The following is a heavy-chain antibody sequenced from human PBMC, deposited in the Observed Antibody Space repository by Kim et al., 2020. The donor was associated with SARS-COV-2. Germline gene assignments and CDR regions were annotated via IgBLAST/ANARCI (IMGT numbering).Heavy chain of an antibody. CDR2: IYPGDSDT. CDR1: GYSFTSYW. D-gene: IGHD3-10*01. V-gene: IGHV5-51*01. CDR3: ASGFGELFPEDAFDI. J-gene: IGHJ3*02. Sequence: GESLKISCKGSGYSFTSYWIGWVRQMPGKGLEWMGIIYPGDSDTRYSPSFQGQVTISADKSINTAYLQWSSLKASDTAMYYCASGFGELFPEDAFDIWGQGTMVTVSS.